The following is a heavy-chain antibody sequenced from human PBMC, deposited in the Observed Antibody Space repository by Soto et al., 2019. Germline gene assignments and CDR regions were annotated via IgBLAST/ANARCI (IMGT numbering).Heavy chain of an antibody. V-gene: IGHV4-4*02. Sequence: LSETLSLTCTLSGGSVRAPDWWNWVRQSPDKGLEWIAEVHISGHRNYNPSLRSRVSVSIDSSKNQFYLNLNSVTAADTAIYYCARVRQGCSATTCSIDPSGQGTQVS. CDR3: ARVRQGCSATTCSIDP. CDR2: VHISGHR. CDR1: GGSVRAPDW. D-gene: IGHD2-2*01. J-gene: IGHJ5*01.